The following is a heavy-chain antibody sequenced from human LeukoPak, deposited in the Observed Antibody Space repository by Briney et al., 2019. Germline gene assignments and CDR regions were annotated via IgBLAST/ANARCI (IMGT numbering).Heavy chain of an antibody. Sequence: SETLSLTCTVSGGSISSGSYYWSWIRQPAGKGLEWIGRIYTSGSTNYNPSLKSRVTISVDTSKNQFSLKLSSVTAADTAVYYCARDLSASEAFDIWGQGTMVTVSS. CDR1: GGSISSGSYY. CDR3: ARDLSASEAFDI. J-gene: IGHJ3*02. CDR2: IYTSGST. V-gene: IGHV4-61*02.